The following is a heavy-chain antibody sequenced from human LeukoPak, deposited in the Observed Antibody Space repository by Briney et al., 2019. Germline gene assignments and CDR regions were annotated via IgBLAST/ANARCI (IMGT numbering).Heavy chain of an antibody. Sequence: GGSLRLSCAASGFTFSSYAMRWVRQAPGKGVEWVSALSGSGGSTYYADSVKGRFTISRDNSKNTVYLQMNRLGAEDTAVYYCAKEHDCYFDYWGQGTLVTVSS. CDR2: LSGSGGST. J-gene: IGHJ4*02. V-gene: IGHV3-23*01. D-gene: IGHD2-21*02. CDR1: GFTFSSYA. CDR3: AKEHDCYFDY.